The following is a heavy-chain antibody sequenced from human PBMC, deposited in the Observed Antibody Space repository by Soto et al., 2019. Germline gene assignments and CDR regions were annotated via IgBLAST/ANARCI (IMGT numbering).Heavy chain of an antibody. V-gene: IGHV3-23*01. J-gene: IGHJ4*02. CDR3: AKADGEQWLIPHLDN. Sequence: EVQLLESGGGVVQPGGSLRLSCEASGFNFKKFAMGWVRQAPGEGLEWVSGISCCGGSTSYADSVKGRFTLARDDSKKTVSLHLNSLRFEDTARYFCAKADGEQWLIPHLDNWGQGTLVTVS. CDR2: ISCCGGST. CDR1: GFNFKKFA. D-gene: IGHD6-19*01.